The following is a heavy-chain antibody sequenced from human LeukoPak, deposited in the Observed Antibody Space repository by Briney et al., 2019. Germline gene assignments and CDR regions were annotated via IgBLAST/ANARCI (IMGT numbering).Heavy chain of an antibody. Sequence: SENLSLTCTVSGGSITSGAYYWGWIRQPPGKGLEWIGGINYSGSTYSNPSLKSRVTISVDTSKNQFSLKLISVTAADTAVYYCARNRRSYDSSGYQNYFAYWGQGTLVIVSS. CDR1: GGSITSGAYY. J-gene: IGHJ4*02. V-gene: IGHV4-39*01. CDR3: ARNRRSYDSSGYQNYFAY. D-gene: IGHD3-22*01. CDR2: INYSGST.